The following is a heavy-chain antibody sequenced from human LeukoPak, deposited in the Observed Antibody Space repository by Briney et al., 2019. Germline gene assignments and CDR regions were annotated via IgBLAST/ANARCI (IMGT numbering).Heavy chain of an antibody. D-gene: IGHD3-10*01. V-gene: IGHV3-30*18. CDR2: ISYDGSNT. Sequence: GRSLRLSCAASGFTFSSYGMHWVRQAPGKGLEWVAVISYDGSNTYYADSVKGRFAISRDNSKNMLYLQMNSLRAEDTAVYYCAKPYYYGSRSYMDYWGQGTLVTVSS. CDR1: GFTFSSYG. J-gene: IGHJ4*02. CDR3: AKPYYYGSRSYMDY.